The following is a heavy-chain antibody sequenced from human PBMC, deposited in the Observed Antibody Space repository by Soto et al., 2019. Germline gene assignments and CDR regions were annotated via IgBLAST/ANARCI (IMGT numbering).Heavy chain of an antibody. CDR2: IYYSGST. D-gene: IGHD3-10*01. J-gene: IGHJ4*02. V-gene: IGHV4-30-4*01. CDR1: GASINSGDYY. Sequence: PSETLSLTCTVSGASINSGDYYWSWIRQPPGKGLEWIGHIYYSGSTYYNPSLKSRAGISVDSSKSPVSLKLTSVTAADTAVYLCARIRMNYYRLAYWSPGAVVAVSS. CDR3: ARIRMNYYRLAY.